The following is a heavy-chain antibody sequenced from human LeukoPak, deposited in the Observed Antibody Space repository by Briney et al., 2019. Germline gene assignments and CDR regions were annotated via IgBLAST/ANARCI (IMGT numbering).Heavy chain of an antibody. Sequence: SQTLSLTCTVSGGSISSGDYYWSWIRQHPGTGLEWIGYIYYSGDTYYNPSLKSRVTISVDTSKNQFSLKLSSVTAADTAVYYCARAPRDTNSWYYFDYWGQGTLVSVSS. CDR2: IYYSGDT. J-gene: IGHJ4*02. D-gene: IGHD5-18*01. V-gene: IGHV4-31*02. CDR1: GGSISSGDYY. CDR3: ARAPRDTNSWYYFDY.